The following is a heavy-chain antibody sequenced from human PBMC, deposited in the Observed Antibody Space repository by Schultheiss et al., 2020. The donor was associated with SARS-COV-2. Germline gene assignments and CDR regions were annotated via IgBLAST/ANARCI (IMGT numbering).Heavy chain of an antibody. Sequence: SETLSLTCTVSGGSISSSSYYWGWIRQPPGKGLEWIGSIYYSGSTYYNPSLKSRVTISVDTSKNQFSLKLSSVTAADTAVYYCAREERAAPGWFDPWGQGTLVTVSS. CDR3: AREERAAPGWFDP. CDR1: GGSISSSSYY. J-gene: IGHJ5*02. CDR2: IYYSGST. V-gene: IGHV4-39*07. D-gene: IGHD6-6*01.